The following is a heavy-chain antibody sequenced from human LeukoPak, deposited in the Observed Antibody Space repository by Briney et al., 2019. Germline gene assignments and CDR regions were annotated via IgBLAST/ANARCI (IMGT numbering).Heavy chain of an antibody. V-gene: IGHV3-30*04. Sequence: GGSLRLSCAASGFTFSSYAMHWVRQAPGKGLEWVAVISYDGSNKYYADSVKGRFTISRDNSNNTLYLQMNSLRAEDTAVYYCARGLNYYDSSGYYYVDGDAFDIWGQGTMVTVSS. J-gene: IGHJ3*02. D-gene: IGHD3-22*01. CDR2: ISYDGSNK. CDR3: ARGLNYYDSSGYYYVDGDAFDI. CDR1: GFTFSSYA.